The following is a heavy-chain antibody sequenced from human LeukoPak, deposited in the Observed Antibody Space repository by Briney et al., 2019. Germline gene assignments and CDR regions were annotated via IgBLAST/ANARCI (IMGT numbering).Heavy chain of an antibody. CDR1: GYTFTDYY. V-gene: IGHV1-69-2*01. J-gene: IGHJ4*02. Sequence: ASVTVSCMVSGYTFTDYYMHWLQQAPGKGREWMGLVDPEDGETIYAEKFQGRVTITADTSTDTAYMELSSLRSEDAAVYYWATDMVRVGATPNNYWGQGNLVTVSS. D-gene: IGHD1-26*01. CDR3: ATDMVRVGATPNNY. CDR2: VDPEDGET.